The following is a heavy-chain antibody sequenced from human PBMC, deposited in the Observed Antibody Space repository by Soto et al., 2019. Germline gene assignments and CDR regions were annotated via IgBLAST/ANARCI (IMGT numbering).Heavy chain of an antibody. CDR1: GGTFSSYT. J-gene: IGHJ4*02. CDR3: AGGAAGG. CDR2: IIPILGIA. Sequence: QVQLVQSGAEVKKPGSSVKVSCKASGGTFSSYTISWVRQAPGQGLEWMGRIIPILGIANYAQKFQGRVTITEDTAKGTAYRGRSGVRSEDTAVSDWAGGAAGGWGQGTLVTVSS. V-gene: IGHV1-69*02. D-gene: IGHD3-16*01.